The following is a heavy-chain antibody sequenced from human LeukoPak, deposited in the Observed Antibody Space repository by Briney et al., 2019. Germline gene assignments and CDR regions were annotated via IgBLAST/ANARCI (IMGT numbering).Heavy chain of an antibody. D-gene: IGHD2-15*01. CDR2: ISSSSSTI. V-gene: IGHV3-48*01. CDR1: GFTFSSYS. CDR3: ARRYCSGGSCFPYFDY. Sequence: GGSLRLSCAASGFTFSSYSMNWVRQAPGKGLEWVSYISSSSSTIYYADSVKGRFTISRDNAKNSLYLQMNSLRAKDTAVYYCARRYCSGGSCFPYFDYWGQGTLVTVSS. J-gene: IGHJ4*02.